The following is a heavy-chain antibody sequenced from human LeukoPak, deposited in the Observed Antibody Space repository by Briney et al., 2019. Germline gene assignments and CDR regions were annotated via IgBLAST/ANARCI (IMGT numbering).Heavy chain of an antibody. CDR1: GASIFSDY. D-gene: IGHD6-6*01. V-gene: IGHV4-4*09. J-gene: IGHJ4*02. Sequence: SETLSLACTVSGASIFSDYWSWIRQPPGRRPEWIGYIYSSGTTKYNPSLQSRVTISIDTSKNQFSLKLTSMTAADTAVYFCSRLLPSRPDFYFDYWGQGALVTVSS. CDR2: IYSSGTT. CDR3: SRLLPSRPDFYFDY.